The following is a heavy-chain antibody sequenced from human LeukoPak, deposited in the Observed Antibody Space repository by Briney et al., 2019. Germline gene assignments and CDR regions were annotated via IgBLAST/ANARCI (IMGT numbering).Heavy chain of an antibody. CDR1: GFTFDDYA. D-gene: IGHD4-17*01. J-gene: IGHJ4*02. Sequence: GGSLRLSCAASGFTFDDYAMHWVRQAPGKGPEWVSGISWNSGSIGYADSVKGRFTFSRDNAKNSLYLQMNSLRAEDTALYYCAKDKGTTVTTGPIDYWGQGTLVTVSS. CDR2: ISWNSGSI. V-gene: IGHV3-9*01. CDR3: AKDKGTTVTTGPIDY.